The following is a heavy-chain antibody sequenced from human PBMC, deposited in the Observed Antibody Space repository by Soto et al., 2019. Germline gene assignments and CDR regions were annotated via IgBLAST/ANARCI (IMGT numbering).Heavy chain of an antibody. CDR1: GFSFTTYW. D-gene: IGHD3-9*01. V-gene: IGHV5-51*01. J-gene: IGHJ3*02. CDR2: IYPGGSKT. CDR3: ARLSRSGDYDILTGYYLGHTFDI. Sequence: ESLKISCKGSGFSFTTYWIAWVRQMPGKGLEWMGIIYPGGSKTTYSPSFQGQVTISADKSINTAYLQWSSLKASDTAMYYCARLSRSGDYDILTGYYLGHTFDIWGQGTMVTVSS.